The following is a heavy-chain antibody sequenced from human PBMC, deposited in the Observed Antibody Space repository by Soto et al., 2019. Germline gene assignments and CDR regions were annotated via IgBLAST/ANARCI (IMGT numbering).Heavy chain of an antibody. CDR1: GYTFTSYD. CDR2: MNPNSGNT. D-gene: IGHD4-17*01. CDR3: ARVPLPYLRRGFDP. J-gene: IGHJ5*02. V-gene: IGHV1-8*01. Sequence: ASVKVSCKASGYTFTSYDMNWVRQATGQGLEWMGWMNPNSGNTGYAQKFQGRVTMTRNTSISTAYMELSSLRSEDTAVYYCARVPLPYLRRGFDPWGQGTLVTVS.